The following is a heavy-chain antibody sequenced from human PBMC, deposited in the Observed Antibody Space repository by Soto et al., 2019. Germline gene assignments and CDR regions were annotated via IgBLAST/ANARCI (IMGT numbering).Heavy chain of an antibody. CDR1: GDSISSSGSY. CDR2: VYHSGRT. V-gene: IGHV4-39*01. D-gene: IGHD2-15*01. J-gene: IGHJ4*02. Sequence: PSETLSLTCSVSGDSISSSGSYWAWIRQAPGKGLEWIGTVYHSGRTYINPSLRSRVTISVDTAKKYFSLKVTSVTAADTAVYHCARHGVPGYCSGGSCYLDSWGQGTLVTVSS. CDR3: ARHGVPGYCSGGSCYLDS.